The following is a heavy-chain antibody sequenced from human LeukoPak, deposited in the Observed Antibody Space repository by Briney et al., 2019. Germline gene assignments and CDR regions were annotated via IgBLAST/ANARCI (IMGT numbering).Heavy chain of an antibody. D-gene: IGHD2-21*02. CDR3: AREAVAYCGGDCYSGAFDY. CDR1: GYSFSGHY. V-gene: IGHV1-2*02. Sequence: ASVKVSCKASGYSFSGHYLHWVRQAPGQGLEWMGWINPNSGGTNYAQKFQGRVTMTRDTSISTAYMELSRLRSDDTAVYYCAREAVAYCGGDCYSGAFDYWGQGTLVTVSS. CDR2: INPNSGGT. J-gene: IGHJ4*02.